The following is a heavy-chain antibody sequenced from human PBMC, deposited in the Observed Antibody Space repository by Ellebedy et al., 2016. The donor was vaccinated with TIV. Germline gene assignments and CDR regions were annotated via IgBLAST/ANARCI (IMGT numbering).Heavy chain of an antibody. Sequence: GESLKISCAVSGFSVSDNYLTWVRQAPVKGLECVSPINSDGSTRSADSVRGRFTISRDKLKNTVYLQMNTLRVEDTAMYYCTRDWWGLGVSWGQGTLVTVSS. J-gene: IGHJ5*02. D-gene: IGHD2-21*02. CDR3: TRDWWGLGVS. V-gene: IGHV3-53*01. CDR2: INSDGST. CDR1: GFSVSDNY.